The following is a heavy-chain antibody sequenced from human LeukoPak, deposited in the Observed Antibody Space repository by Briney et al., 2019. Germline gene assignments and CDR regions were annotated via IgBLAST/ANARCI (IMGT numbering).Heavy chain of an antibody. V-gene: IGHV3-43*02. J-gene: IGHJ6*02. CDR3: ARVIPYTVAAHGMDV. CDR1: GSNFNTYA. D-gene: IGHD4-11*01. Sequence: GGSLRLSCAASGSNFNTYAMHWVRQAPGKGLEWVSLISGDGGRTSYADSVKGRFTISRDNAKNSLYLQMNSLRAEDTAVYFCARVIPYTVAAHGMDVWGQGTTVTVSS. CDR2: ISGDGGRT.